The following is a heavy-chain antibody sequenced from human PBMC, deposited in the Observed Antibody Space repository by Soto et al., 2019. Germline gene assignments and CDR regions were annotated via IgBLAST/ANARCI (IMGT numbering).Heavy chain of an antibody. CDR2: IYHSGGT. V-gene: IGHV4-30-2*01. J-gene: IGHJ6*02. Sequence: QLQLQESGSGLLKPSQTLSLTCAVSGGSVSSGGYSWGLIRQPLGKGLEWIGYIYHSGGTNYNPSFVSRVTISLDRSQIQFSLQLGSVSAEDTAVYYCARSLLTKIRGATIPYYSVMDVWGQGTTVTVSS. D-gene: IGHD3-10*01. CDR3: ARSLLTKIRGATIPYYSVMDV. CDR1: GGSVSSGGYS.